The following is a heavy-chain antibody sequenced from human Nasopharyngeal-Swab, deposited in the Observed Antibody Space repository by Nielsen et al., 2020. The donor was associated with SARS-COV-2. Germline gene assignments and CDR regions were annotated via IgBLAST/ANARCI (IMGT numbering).Heavy chain of an antibody. CDR3: ARGRREYCSGDSCYNGRAFDI. J-gene: IGHJ3*02. D-gene: IGHD2-15*01. CDR2: INHSGST. CDR1: GGSFSGYY. Sequence: SETLSLTCAVYGGSFSGYYWSWIRQPPGKGLEWIGEINHSGSTNYNPSLKSRVTISVDTSKNQFSLKLSSVTAADTAVYYCARGRREYCSGDSCYNGRAFDIWGQGTMVTVSS. V-gene: IGHV4-34*01.